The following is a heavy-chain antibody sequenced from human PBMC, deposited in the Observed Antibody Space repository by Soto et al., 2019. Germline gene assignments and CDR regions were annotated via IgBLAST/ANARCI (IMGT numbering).Heavy chain of an antibody. CDR1: GFTLDDYA. V-gene: IGHV3-9*01. Sequence: EVQLVESGGGLVQPGRSRRLSCAASGFTLDDYAMHWVRQAPGKGLEWVSGITWNSNSIGYADSVKGRFTISRDNSKNSLYLQMNSLRSEDTALYYCAKGWGSSHNFFDYWGQGTLVTVSS. CDR3: AKGWGSSHNFFDY. CDR2: ITWNSNSI. D-gene: IGHD3-16*01. J-gene: IGHJ4*02.